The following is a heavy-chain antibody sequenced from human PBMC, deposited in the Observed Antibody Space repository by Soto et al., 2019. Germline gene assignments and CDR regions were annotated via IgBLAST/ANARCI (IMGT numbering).Heavy chain of an antibody. CDR1: GYTFTSYA. CDR3: ASGSSSNWPDF. V-gene: IGHV1-2*02. CDR2: INAYSGGT. D-gene: IGHD6-19*01. J-gene: IGHJ4*02. Sequence: QVPLVQSGAEVKKPGASVKVSCKASGYTFTSYAMHWVRQAPGQRLEWMGWINAYSGGTNYPQKFQGRVTMTRDTSISTVYMELSSLRSDDTAVYYCASGSSSNWPDFWGRGTLVTVSS.